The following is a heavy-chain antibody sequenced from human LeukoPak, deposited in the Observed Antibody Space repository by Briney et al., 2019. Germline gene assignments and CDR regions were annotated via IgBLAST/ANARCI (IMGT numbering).Heavy chain of an antibody. J-gene: IGHJ3*02. V-gene: IGHV3-21*01. Sequence: GGSLRLSCAASGFTFSSYSMNWVRQAPGRGLEWVSSISSSSSYIYYADSVKGRFTISRDNAKNSLYLQMNSLRAEDTALYYCARGPRYYYYDSSGYYYGGAFDIWGQGTMVTVSS. CDR2: ISSSSSYI. CDR3: ARGPRYYYYDSSGYYYGGAFDI. CDR1: GFTFSSYS. D-gene: IGHD3-22*01.